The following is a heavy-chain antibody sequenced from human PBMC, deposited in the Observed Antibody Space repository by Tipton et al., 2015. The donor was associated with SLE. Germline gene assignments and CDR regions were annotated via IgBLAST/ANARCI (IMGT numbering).Heavy chain of an antibody. D-gene: IGHD1-26*01. V-gene: IGHV4-59*01. CDR2: IYYSGST. J-gene: IGHJ2*01. Sequence: TLSLTCTVSGGSISSYYWSWIRQPPGKGLEWMGYIYYSGSTNYNPSLKSRVTISVDTSKNQFSLKLSSVTAADTAVYYCARGGRRDFDLWGRGTLVTVSS. CDR3: ARGGRRDFDL. CDR1: GGSISSYY.